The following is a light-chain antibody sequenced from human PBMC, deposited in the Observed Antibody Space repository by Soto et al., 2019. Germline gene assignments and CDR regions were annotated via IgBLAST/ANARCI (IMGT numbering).Light chain of an antibody. CDR1: QSISSSY. CDR2: GAS. Sequence: EIVLTQSPGTLSLSPGERATLSCRASQSISSSYLAWYQQKPGQAPRLLIYGASSRATGIPDRFSGSGSGTDFTLTISRLEPEDFTLYYCQQYGSSPLITFGGGTKVEIK. J-gene: IGKJ4*01. V-gene: IGKV3-20*01. CDR3: QQYGSSPLIT.